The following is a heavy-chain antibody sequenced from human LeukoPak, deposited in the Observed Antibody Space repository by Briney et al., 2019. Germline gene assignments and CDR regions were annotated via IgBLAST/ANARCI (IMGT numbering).Heavy chain of an antibody. CDR3: ASPDFCGGSCYRDAFDI. D-gene: IGHD2-15*01. CDR2: IYTSGST. Sequence: SETLSLTCTVSGGSISSYYWSWIRQPAGKGLEWIGRIYTSGSTKYSPSPKSRVTISADTSNNQFSQKLISLPSADPAAYFSASPDFCGGSCYRDAFDIWGQGTMVTVSS. V-gene: IGHV4-4*07. CDR1: GGSISSYY. J-gene: IGHJ3*02.